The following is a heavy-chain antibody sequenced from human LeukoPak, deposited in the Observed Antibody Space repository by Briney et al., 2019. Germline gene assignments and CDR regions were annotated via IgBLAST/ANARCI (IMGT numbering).Heavy chain of an antibody. D-gene: IGHD1-26*01. Sequence: PGGSLRLSCAASGFTFSTYNMNWVRQAPGKGLEWVSSISGSSSYIYYADSVKGRFRISSDNAKNSLYLQMNSLRAEDTAVYYCARDLLGWELHYFDYWGQGTLVTVSS. V-gene: IGHV3-21*01. J-gene: IGHJ4*02. CDR3: ARDLLGWELHYFDY. CDR1: GFTFSTYN. CDR2: ISGSSSYI.